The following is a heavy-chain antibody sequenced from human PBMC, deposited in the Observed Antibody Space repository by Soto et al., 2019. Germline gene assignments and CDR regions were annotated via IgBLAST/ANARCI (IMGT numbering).Heavy chain of an antibody. J-gene: IGHJ6*02. CDR2: MYNSGSI. Sequence: ETLSLTCTVYGGSMRKSSYYWGWIRQPTGKGLEWIGSMYNSGSILDNPSLKSRVTTSVDTSKNQFSLKLNSVTAADTAVYYCARARMVRGIIYYYGMDVWGQGTTVTVSS. V-gene: IGHV4-39*07. D-gene: IGHD3-10*01. CDR1: GGSMRKSSYY. CDR3: ARARMVRGIIYYYGMDV.